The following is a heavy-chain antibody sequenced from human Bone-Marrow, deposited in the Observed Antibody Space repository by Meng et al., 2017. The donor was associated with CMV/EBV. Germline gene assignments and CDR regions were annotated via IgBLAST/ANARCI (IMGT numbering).Heavy chain of an antibody. J-gene: IGHJ6*02. CDR2: ISGSGGST. CDR3: AKDHGSYDFWSGYHTAFYYGMDV. V-gene: IGHV3-23*01. Sequence: MSCVRQAPGKGLEWVSAISGSGGSTYYADSVKGRFTISRDNSKNTLYLQMNSLRAEDTAVYYCAKDHGSYDFWSGYHTAFYYGMDVWGQGTTVTVSS. D-gene: IGHD3-3*01.